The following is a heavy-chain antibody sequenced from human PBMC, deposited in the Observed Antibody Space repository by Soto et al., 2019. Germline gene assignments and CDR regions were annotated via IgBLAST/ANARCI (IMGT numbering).Heavy chain of an antibody. CDR3: AGAAAADRWGFYYYGMDV. Sequence: SETLSLTCTVSGGSISSYYWSWIRQPPGKGLEWIGYIYYSGSTNYNPSLKSRVTISVDTSKNQFSLKLSSVTAADTAVYYCAGAAAADRWGFYYYGMDVWGQGTTVTVS. CDR1: GGSISSYY. D-gene: IGHD6-25*01. J-gene: IGHJ6*02. V-gene: IGHV4-59*01. CDR2: IYYSGST.